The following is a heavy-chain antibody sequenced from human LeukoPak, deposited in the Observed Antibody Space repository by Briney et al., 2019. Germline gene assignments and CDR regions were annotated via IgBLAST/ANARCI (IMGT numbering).Heavy chain of an antibody. Sequence: GGSLRLSCAASGFTFSNYAMSWVRQAPGKGLEWVSAISGGGGSTYYADSVKGRFTISRDNSKNTLYLQMNSLRAEDTAVYYCAKDGESSGYYPGHLTFFDYWGQGTLVTVSS. CDR3: AKDGESSGYYPGHLTFFDY. V-gene: IGHV3-23*01. CDR2: ISGGGGST. J-gene: IGHJ4*02. CDR1: GFTFSNYA. D-gene: IGHD3-22*01.